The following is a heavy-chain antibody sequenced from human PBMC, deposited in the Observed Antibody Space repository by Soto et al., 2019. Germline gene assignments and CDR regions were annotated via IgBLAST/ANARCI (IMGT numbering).Heavy chain of an antibody. CDR2: IYFTGAT. D-gene: IGHD2-2*01. Sequence: PSETLSLTCTVSCGSVSSGTYCWSWIRQPPGKGLEWIGYIYFTGATNHNPSLQSRVTMSRDTSKNQFSLRLNSVTAADTAVYYCARHRRSSSWPDSWGQGALVTVSS. V-gene: IGHV4-61*01. CDR1: CGSVSSGTYC. CDR3: ARHRRSSSWPDS. J-gene: IGHJ5*01.